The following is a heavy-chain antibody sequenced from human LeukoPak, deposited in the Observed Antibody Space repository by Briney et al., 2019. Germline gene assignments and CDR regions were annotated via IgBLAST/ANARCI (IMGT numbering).Heavy chain of an antibody. CDR1: GFTFSSYG. CDR2: IWYDGSNK. CDR3: ARFRPGRYYYGMDV. Sequence: PGGSLRLSCAASGFTFSSYGMHWVRQAPGKGLEWAAVIWYDGSNKYYADSVKGRFTISRDNSKNTLYLQMNSLRAEDTAVYYCARFRPGRYYYGMDVWGQGTTVTVSS. J-gene: IGHJ6*02. V-gene: IGHV3-33*08. D-gene: IGHD3-10*01.